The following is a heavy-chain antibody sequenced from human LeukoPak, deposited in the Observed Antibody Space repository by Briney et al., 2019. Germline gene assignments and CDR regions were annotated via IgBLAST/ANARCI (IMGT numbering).Heavy chain of an antibody. CDR1: GGSISSSNW. CDR3: AREHSSGWYVKRDYYFDY. D-gene: IGHD6-19*01. V-gene: IGHV4-4*02. Sequence: PSETLSLTCAVSGGSISSSNWWSWVRQPPGKGLEWIGEIYHSGSTNYNPSLKSRVTISVDKSKNQFSLKLSSVTAADTAVYYCAREHSSGWYVKRDYYFDYWGQGTLVTVSS. J-gene: IGHJ4*02. CDR2: IYHSGST.